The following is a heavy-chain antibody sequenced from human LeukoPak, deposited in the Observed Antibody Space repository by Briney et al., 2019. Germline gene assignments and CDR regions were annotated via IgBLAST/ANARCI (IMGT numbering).Heavy chain of an antibody. CDR2: ISGSGGST. J-gene: IGHJ5*02. V-gene: IGHV3-23*01. Sequence: GGSLRLSCAASGFTFSSYGMSWVRQAPGKGLEWVSAISGSGGSTYYADSVKGRFTISRDNSKNTLYLQMNSLRAEDTAVYYCAKPGRGILVDNWFDPWGQGTLVTVSS. D-gene: IGHD3-22*01. CDR1: GFTFSSYG. CDR3: AKPGRGILVDNWFDP.